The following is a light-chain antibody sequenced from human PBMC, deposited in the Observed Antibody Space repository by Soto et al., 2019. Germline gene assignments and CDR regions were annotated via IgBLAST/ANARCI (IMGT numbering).Light chain of an antibody. CDR1: TGAVTSGHY. CDR2: DTN. J-gene: IGLJ3*02. CDR3: LLSYGGLRV. Sequence: QAVVTQEPSLTVSPGGTVTLTCGSSTGAVTSGHYPYWFQQKPGQAPRTLIYDTNDKHSWTPARFSGSLLGGKAALTLSGAQPEDEDDYYCLLSYGGLRVFGGGTKLTVL. V-gene: IGLV7-46*01.